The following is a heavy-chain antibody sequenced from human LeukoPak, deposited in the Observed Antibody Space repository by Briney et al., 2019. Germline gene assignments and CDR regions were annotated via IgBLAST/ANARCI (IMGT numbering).Heavy chain of an antibody. J-gene: IGHJ4*02. CDR2: IYYSGST. CDR3: ARGYLLFQDYYDSSGYFDY. CDR1: GGSISSYY. D-gene: IGHD3-22*01. Sequence: SETLSLTCTVSGGSISSYYWSWIRQPPGKGLEWIGYIYYSGSTNYNPSLKSRVTISVATSKNQFSLKLSSVTAADTAVYYCARGYLLFQDYYDSSGYFDYWGQGTLVTVSS. V-gene: IGHV4-59*01.